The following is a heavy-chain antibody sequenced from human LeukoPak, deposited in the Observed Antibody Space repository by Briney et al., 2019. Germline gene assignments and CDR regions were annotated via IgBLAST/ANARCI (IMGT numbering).Heavy chain of an antibody. J-gene: IGHJ5*02. Sequence: ASVKVSCKASGYTFTSYYMHWVRQAPGQGLEWMGIINPSDGSTSYAQKFQGRVTMTGDTSTSTVYMELSSLRSEDTAVYYCAREGNYYDSSGYYRPWFDPWGQGTLVTVSS. V-gene: IGHV1-46*01. CDR2: INPSDGST. CDR1: GYTFTSYY. D-gene: IGHD3-22*01. CDR3: AREGNYYDSSGYYRPWFDP.